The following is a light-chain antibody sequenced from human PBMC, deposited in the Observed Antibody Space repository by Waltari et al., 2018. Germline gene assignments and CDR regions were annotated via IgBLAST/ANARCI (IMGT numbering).Light chain of an antibody. CDR2: VNSDGSH. J-gene: IGLJ3*02. CDR3: QTGGHGTWV. V-gene: IGLV4-69*01. Sequence: QLVLTQSPSASASLGASVKLTCTLSSGHSSNGIAWLQQQPEKGPRYLMKVNSDGSHSKGDEIPDRFPGSTSGAERYLTISSVQPEDEADYYCQTGGHGTWVFGGGTKLTVL. CDR1: SGHSSNG.